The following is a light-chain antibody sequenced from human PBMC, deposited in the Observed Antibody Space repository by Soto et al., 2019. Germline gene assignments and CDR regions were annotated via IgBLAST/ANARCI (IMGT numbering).Light chain of an antibody. Sequence: QPVLTQPASVSGSPGQSITISCTGSSSDIGAYKYVSWYQQRPGNAPKLMIYEVSNRPSGVSNRFSGSKSGNTASLTISGLQAEDEADYYCNSYTGTNTWLFGGGSQLTVL. CDR2: EVS. V-gene: IGLV2-14*01. CDR3: NSYTGTNTWL. J-gene: IGLJ3*02. CDR1: SSDIGAYKY.